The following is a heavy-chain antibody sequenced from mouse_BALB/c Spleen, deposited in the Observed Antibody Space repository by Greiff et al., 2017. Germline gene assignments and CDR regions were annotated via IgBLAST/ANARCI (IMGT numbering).Heavy chain of an antibody. CDR3: TRGGNSYYYAMDY. Sequence: VQLQQPGAELVRPGASVKLSCKASGYTFTSYWINWVKQRPGQGLEWIGNIYPSDSYTNYNQKFKDKATLTVDKSSSTAYMQLSSPTSEDSAVYYCTRGGNSYYYAMDYWGQGTSVTVSS. V-gene: IGHV1-69*02. CDR1: GYTFTSYW. D-gene: IGHD2-1*01. CDR2: IYPSDSYT. J-gene: IGHJ4*01.